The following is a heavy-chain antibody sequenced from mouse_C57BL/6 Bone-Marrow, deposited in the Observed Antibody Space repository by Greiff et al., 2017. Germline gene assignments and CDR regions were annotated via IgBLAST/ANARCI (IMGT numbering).Heavy chain of an antibody. J-gene: IGHJ2*01. D-gene: IGHD2-12*01. Sequence: QVQLKESGAELVRPGTSVKVSCKASGYAFTNYLIEWVKQRPGQGLEWIGVINPGSGGTNYNEKFKGKATLTADKSSSTAYMQLSSLTSEDSAVYFCARSRVDDEGYYFDYWGQGTTLTVSS. CDR1: GYAFTNYL. CDR3: ARSRVDDEGYYFDY. V-gene: IGHV1-54*01. CDR2: INPGSGGT.